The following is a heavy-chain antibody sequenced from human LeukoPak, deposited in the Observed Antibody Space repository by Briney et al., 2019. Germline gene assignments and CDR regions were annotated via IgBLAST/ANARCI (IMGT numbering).Heavy chain of an antibody. CDR3: TTAVPGLLRYFDWLLTNPDY. V-gene: IGHV3-15*01. D-gene: IGHD3-9*01. Sequence: GGSLRLSCAASGFTFSNAWMSWVRQAPGKGLEWVGRIKSKTDGGTTDYAAPVKGRFTISRDDSKNALYLQMNSLKTEDTAVYYCTTAVPGLLRYFDWLLTNPDYWGQGTLVTVSS. CDR1: GFTFSNAW. CDR2: IKSKTDGGTT. J-gene: IGHJ4*02.